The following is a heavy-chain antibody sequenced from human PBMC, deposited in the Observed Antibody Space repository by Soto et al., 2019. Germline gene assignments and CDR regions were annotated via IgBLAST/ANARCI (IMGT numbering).Heavy chain of an antibody. D-gene: IGHD4-17*01. CDR3: ARVHGDYYFDY. J-gene: IGHJ4*02. Sequence: PSETLSLTCPVSGGSISSYYWSLIRQPPGKGLEWIGYIYYSGSTNYNPSLKSRVTISVDTSKNQFSLKLSSVTAADTAVYYCARVHGDYYFDYWGQGTLVTVSS. CDR2: IYYSGST. CDR1: GGSISSYY. V-gene: IGHV4-59*01.